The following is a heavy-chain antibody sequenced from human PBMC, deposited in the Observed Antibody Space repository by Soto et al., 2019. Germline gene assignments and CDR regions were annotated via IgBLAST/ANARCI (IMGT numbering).Heavy chain of an antibody. D-gene: IGHD2-2*01. Sequence: QVQLQESGPGLVKPSQTLSLTCTVSGGSLTSICYYWSWIRQHPGEGLEWIGFTSNSGSTSYNPSLKSRVTISVDTSSHQFSLNLTSVTAADPAVYDCARGGGSTKVDYWGPGT. J-gene: IGHJ4*02. V-gene: IGHV4-31*03. CDR1: GGSLTSICYY. CDR3: ARGGGSTKVDY. CDR2: TSNSGST.